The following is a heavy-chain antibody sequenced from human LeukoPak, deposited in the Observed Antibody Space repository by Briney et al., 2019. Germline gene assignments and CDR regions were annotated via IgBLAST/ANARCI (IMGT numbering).Heavy chain of an antibody. Sequence: PGGSLRLSCVASGFNFNPYAVHWVRQTPGQGLVWVAAINRDGTGTSHADSVRGRFTVSRDNAKNTLYLQLNSLRADDTAVYYCARGLSYAVAYGDYWGQGTLVTVSS. V-gene: IGHV3-74*01. CDR3: ARGLSYAVAYGDY. J-gene: IGHJ4*02. CDR1: GFNFNPYA. D-gene: IGHD6-19*01. CDR2: INRDGTGT.